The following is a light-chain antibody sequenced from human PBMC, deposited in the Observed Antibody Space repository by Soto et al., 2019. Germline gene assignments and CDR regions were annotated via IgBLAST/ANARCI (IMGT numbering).Light chain of an antibody. J-gene: IGKJ4*01. CDR3: QKYNSAPLT. V-gene: IGKV1-27*01. CDR2: AAS. CDR1: QGISNW. Sequence: DIQMTQSPSPLSASGGDRVTITSRASQGISNWLAWYQQKPGKVPKLLIYAASTVQSGVPSRFSGSGSGTHFTLTISSLQHEDVATYYCQKYNSAPLTFGGGTKVDIK.